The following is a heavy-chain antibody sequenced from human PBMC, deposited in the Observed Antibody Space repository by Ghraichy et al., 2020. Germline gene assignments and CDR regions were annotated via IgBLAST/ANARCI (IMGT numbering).Heavy chain of an antibody. CDR1: GFTFSSYS. J-gene: IGHJ4*02. D-gene: IGHD6-13*01. V-gene: IGHV3-48*02. Sequence: GGSLRLSCAASGFTFSSYSMNWVRQAPGKGLEWVSYISSSSSTIYYADSVKGRFTISRDNAKNSLYLQMNSLRDEDTAVYYCARESYSSSWYYFDYWGQGTLVTVSS. CDR2: ISSSSSTI. CDR3: ARESYSSSWYYFDY.